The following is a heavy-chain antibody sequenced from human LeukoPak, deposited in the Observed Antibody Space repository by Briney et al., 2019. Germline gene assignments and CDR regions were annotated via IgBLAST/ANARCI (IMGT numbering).Heavy chain of an antibody. CDR2: IYYRGST. D-gene: IGHD4-17*01. CDR3: ARGGYTTGGYWYLDL. V-gene: IGHV4-59*01. Sequence: SETLSLTCTVSGGSISTYYWSWIRQPPGKGLEWIGYIYYRGSTNYNPSLKSRVTILVDTSKNQFSLKLSSVTAADTAVYYCARGGYTTGGYWYLDLWGRGTLSLSPQ. J-gene: IGHJ2*01. CDR1: GGSISTYY.